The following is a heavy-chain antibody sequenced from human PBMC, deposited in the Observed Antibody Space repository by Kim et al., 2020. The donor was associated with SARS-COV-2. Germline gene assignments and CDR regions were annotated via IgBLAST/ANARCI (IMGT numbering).Heavy chain of an antibody. J-gene: IGHJ5*02. CDR2: IYYSGST. CDR1: GGSISSSSYY. V-gene: IGHV4-39*01. CDR3: ARHQIIFGIPGWFDP. D-gene: IGHD3-16*01. Sequence: SETLSLTCTVSGGSISSSSYYWGWIRQPPGKGLEWIGSIYYSGSTYYNPSLKSRVTISVDTSKNQFSLKLSSVTAADTAVYYCARHQIIFGIPGWFDPWGQGTLVTVSS.